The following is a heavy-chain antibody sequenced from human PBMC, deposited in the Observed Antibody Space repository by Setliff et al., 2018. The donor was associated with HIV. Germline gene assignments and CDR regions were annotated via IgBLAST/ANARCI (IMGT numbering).Heavy chain of an antibody. Sequence: GESLKISCVTSGFTFNNAWMNWVRQAPGKGLEWLGRIKKSSDGGKTDDASPVKGRFTISRDDSKNTLYLQMNSLKIEDTAVYFCATDNGPSYSMGIWGQGTTVTSP. CDR3: ATDNGPSYSMGI. J-gene: IGHJ6*02. D-gene: IGHD2-21*01. V-gene: IGHV3-15*01. CDR1: GFTFNNAW. CDR2: IKKSSDGGKT.